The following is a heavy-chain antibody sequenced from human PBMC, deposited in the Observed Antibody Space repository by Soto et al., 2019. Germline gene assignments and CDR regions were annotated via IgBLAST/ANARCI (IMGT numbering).Heavy chain of an antibody. V-gene: IGHV1-69*01. CDR2: IIPLFGSR. CDR1: GGAFTSYG. D-gene: IGHD3-9*01. Sequence: QVQLVQSGAEVKKPGSSVKVSCKASGGAFTSYGITWVRQAPGQGLEWMGGIIPLFGSRSYAQKFQGRLTITADESTSTAYMDLSSLRSEDTAVYYCARVHFDVLTRYYRGWFDPWGQGTLATVSS. J-gene: IGHJ5*02. CDR3: ARVHFDVLTRYYRGWFDP.